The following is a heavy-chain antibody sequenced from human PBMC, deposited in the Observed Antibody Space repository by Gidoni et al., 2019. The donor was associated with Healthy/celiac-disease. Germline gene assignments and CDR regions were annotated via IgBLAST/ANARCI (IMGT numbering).Heavy chain of an antibody. CDR3: ATDRGFAPNVDTAMEVYYYGMDV. CDR2: FDPEDGET. CDR1: GYTLTELS. J-gene: IGHJ6*02. D-gene: IGHD5-18*01. V-gene: IGHV1-24*01. Sequence: QVQLVQSGAEVKKPGASVKVSCKVSGYTLTELSMYWVRQAPGKGLEWMGGFDPEDGETIYAQKFQGRVTMTEDTSTDTAYMELSSLRSEDTAVYYCATDRGFAPNVDTAMEVYYYGMDVWGQGTTVTVSS.